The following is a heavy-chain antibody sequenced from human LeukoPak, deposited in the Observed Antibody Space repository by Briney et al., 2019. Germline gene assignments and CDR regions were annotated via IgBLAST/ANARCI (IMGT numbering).Heavy chain of an antibody. D-gene: IGHD3-22*01. Sequence: ASVRVSCKVSGYTLTELSMHWVRQAPGKGLEWMGGFDPEDGETIYAQKFQGRVTMTEDTSTDTAYMELSSLRSEDTAVYYCATYDSSGYLYFDYWGQGTLVTVSS. CDR1: GYTLTELS. CDR3: ATYDSSGYLYFDY. CDR2: FDPEDGET. J-gene: IGHJ4*02. V-gene: IGHV1-24*01.